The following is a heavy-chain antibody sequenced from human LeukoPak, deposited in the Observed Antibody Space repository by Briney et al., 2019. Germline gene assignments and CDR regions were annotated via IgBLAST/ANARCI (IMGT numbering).Heavy chain of an antibody. J-gene: IGHJ4*02. CDR1: GGSISSYY. CDR2: IYYSGST. Sequence: SETLSLTCTVSGGSISSYYWSWIRQPPGKGLEWIGYIYYSGSTNYNPSLKSRVTISVDTSKDQFSLKLSSVTAADTAVYYCAKSPFRSYSYGQKLDYWGQGTLVTVSS. CDR3: AKSPFRSYSYGQKLDY. D-gene: IGHD5-18*01. V-gene: IGHV4-59*01.